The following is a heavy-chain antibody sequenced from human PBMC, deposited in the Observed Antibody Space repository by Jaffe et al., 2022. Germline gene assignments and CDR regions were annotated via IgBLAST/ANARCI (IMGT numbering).Heavy chain of an antibody. CDR3: ARDGGYCSSTSCPPPKYYFDY. Sequence: QVQLVQSGAEVKKPGASVKVSCKASGYTFTSYAMHWVRQAPGQRLEWMGWINAGNGNTKYSQKFQGRVTITRDTSASTAYMELSSLRSEDTAVYYCARDGGYCSSTSCPPPKYYFDYWGQGTLVTVSS. CDR1: GYTFTSYA. CDR2: INAGNGNT. D-gene: IGHD2-2*01. V-gene: IGHV1-3*01. J-gene: IGHJ4*02.